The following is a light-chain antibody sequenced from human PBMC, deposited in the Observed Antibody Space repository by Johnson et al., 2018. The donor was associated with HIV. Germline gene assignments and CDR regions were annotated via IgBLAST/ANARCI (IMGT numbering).Light chain of an antibody. CDR3: GTWHSALSGGGV. CDR1: SSNIGNNY. V-gene: IGLV1-51*01. J-gene: IGLJ1*01. CDR2: DNN. Sequence: QSVLTQPPSVSAAPGQKVTISCSGSSSNIGNNYVSWYQQLPGTAPTLLIYDNNRRPSGIPDRFSGSKSGTSATLGITGLQTGDEADYYCGTWHSALSGGGVFGPGTRFTVL.